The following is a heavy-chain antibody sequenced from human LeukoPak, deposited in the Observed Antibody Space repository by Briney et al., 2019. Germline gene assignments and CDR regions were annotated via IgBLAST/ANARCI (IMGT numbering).Heavy chain of an antibody. D-gene: IGHD3-22*01. V-gene: IGHV3-9*01. CDR3: ARGDTYYYDSSGYPSEMGDAFDI. Sequence: PGGPLRLSCAASGFTFDDYAMHWVRRAPGKGLEWVSGISWNSGSIGYADSVKGRFTISRDNAKNSLYLQMNSLRAEDTALYYCARGDTYYYDSSGYPSEMGDAFDIWGQGTMVTVSS. CDR2: ISWNSGSI. J-gene: IGHJ3*02. CDR1: GFTFDDYA.